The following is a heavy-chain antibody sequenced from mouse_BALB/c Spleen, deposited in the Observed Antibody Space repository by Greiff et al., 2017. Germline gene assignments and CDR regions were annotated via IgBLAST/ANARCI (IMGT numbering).Heavy chain of an antibody. V-gene: IGHV5-6-5*01. J-gene: IGHJ1*01. D-gene: IGHD2-1*01. CDR2: ISSGGST. CDR1: GFTFSSYA. CDR3: ARVYGIYWYFDV. Sequence: EVQLVESGGGLVKPGGSLKLSCAASGFTFSSYAMSWVRQTPEKRLEWVASISSGGSTYYPDSVKGRFTISRDNARNILYLQMSSLRSEDTAMYYCARVYGIYWYFDVWGAGATVTVSS.